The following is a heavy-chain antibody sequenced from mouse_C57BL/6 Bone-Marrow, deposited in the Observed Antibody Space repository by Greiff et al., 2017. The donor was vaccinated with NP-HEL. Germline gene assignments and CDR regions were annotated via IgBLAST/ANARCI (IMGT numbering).Heavy chain of an antibody. Sequence: VQLQQSGPELVKPGASVKISCKASGYTFTDYYMNWVKQSHGKSLEWIGDINPNNGGTSYNQKFKGKATLTVDKSSSTAYMELRSLTSEDSAVYYCARFGTVVATNYFDYWGQGTTLTVSS. J-gene: IGHJ2*01. CDR3: ARFGTVVATNYFDY. V-gene: IGHV1-26*01. CDR1: GYTFTDYY. D-gene: IGHD1-1*01. CDR2: INPNNGGT.